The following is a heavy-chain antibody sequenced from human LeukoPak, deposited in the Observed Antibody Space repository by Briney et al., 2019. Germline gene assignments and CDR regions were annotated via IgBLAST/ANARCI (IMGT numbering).Heavy chain of an antibody. J-gene: IGHJ6*02. V-gene: IGHV1-69*04. D-gene: IGHD5-18*01. CDR3: ASPGRIEHGMDV. CDR2: IIPIFGIA. CDR1: GGTLTSYA. Sequence: ATVKVSFKASGGTLTSYAISWVRPAPGQRLERMGRIIPIFGIANYAQKFQGRVTITADKSTSTAYMELSSLRSEDTAVYYCASPGRIEHGMDVWGQGTTVTVSS.